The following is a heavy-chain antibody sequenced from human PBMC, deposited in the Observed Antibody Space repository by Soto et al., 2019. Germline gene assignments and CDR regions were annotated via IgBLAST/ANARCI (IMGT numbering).Heavy chain of an antibody. V-gene: IGHV1-69*13. CDR1: GGTFSSCA. CDR3: AXGAYCSGGSCSPGWFDP. D-gene: IGHD2-15*01. Sequence: SVKVSCKASGGTFSSCAISWVRQAPGQGLEWMGGIIPIFGTANYAQKFQGRVTITADESTSTAYMELSSLRSEDTAVYYCAXGAYCSGGSCSPGWFDPWGQGTLVTVSS. CDR2: IIPIFGTA. J-gene: IGHJ5*02.